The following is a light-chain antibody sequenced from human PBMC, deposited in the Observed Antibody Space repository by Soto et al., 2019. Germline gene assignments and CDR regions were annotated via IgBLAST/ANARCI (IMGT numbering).Light chain of an antibody. Sequence: EIVLTQSPATLSLSPGERATLSCRASRSVGNNLAWYQKKPGQAPGLLIYAASTRATGIPARFSGSGSGTDFTLTISSLQAEDVAVYYCQQYYSTPLTFGGGTKVDIK. CDR1: RSVGNN. J-gene: IGKJ4*01. CDR2: AAS. CDR3: QQYYSTPLT. V-gene: IGKV3D-15*01.